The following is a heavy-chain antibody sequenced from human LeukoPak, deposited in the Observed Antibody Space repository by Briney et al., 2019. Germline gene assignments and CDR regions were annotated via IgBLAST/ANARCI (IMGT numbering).Heavy chain of an antibody. Sequence: GGSLRLSCEASGFTFSSYSMNWVRQAPGKGLEWVSYIRSSSSTIYYADSVKGRFTISRDNAKNSLFLQMDSLRAEDTAVYYCTKDFLIDPLWGQGTLVTVSS. D-gene: IGHD2/OR15-2a*01. CDR2: IRSSSSTI. V-gene: IGHV3-48*04. CDR3: TKDFLIDPL. J-gene: IGHJ4*02. CDR1: GFTFSSYS.